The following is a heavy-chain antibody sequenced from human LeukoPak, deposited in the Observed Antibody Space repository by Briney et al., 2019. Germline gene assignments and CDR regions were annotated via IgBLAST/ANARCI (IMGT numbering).Heavy chain of an antibody. J-gene: IGHJ3*02. Sequence: SETLSLTCAVYGGSFSAYYWSWIRQPPGKGLEWIGEINHSGNTNYNPSLKSRVTISVDTSKNQFSLKLTSVTAADTAVYYCAMSGSLAAPGKDAFDIWGQGTMVAVSS. CDR3: AMSGSLAAPGKDAFDI. D-gene: IGHD6-13*01. CDR1: GGSFSAYY. V-gene: IGHV4-34*01. CDR2: INHSGNT.